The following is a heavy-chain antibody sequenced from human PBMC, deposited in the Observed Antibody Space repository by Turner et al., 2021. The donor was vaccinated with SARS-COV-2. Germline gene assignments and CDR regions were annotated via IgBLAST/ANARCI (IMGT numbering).Heavy chain of an antibody. V-gene: IGHV4-34*01. J-gene: IGHJ4*02. D-gene: IGHD5-18*01. CDR3: ARLGLGDSQFDY. CDR2: INHSGST. Sequence: QVQLQQWGAGLLKPSATLSLTCAAYGGSFSVYYWGWIRQPPGKGLEWIGEINHSGSTNYNPSLKSRVTISVDTSKNQFSLKLSSVTAADTAVYYCARLGLGDSQFDYWGQGTLVTVSS. CDR1: GGSFSVYY.